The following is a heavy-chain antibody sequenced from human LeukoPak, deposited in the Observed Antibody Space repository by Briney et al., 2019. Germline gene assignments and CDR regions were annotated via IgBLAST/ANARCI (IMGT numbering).Heavy chain of an antibody. J-gene: IGHJ3*02. CDR2: IQYDGSTT. CDR1: GFSFSSYW. CDR3: ARALVAGVTLNALDI. D-gene: IGHD2-15*01. V-gene: IGHV3-74*01. Sequence: GGSLRLSCAASGFSFSSYWMHWVRQVPGKGLVWVARIQYDGSTTNYADSVKGRFTISRDNAKETLYVQMNSLRADDTAVYYCARALVAGVTLNALDIWGQGTMVTVSS.